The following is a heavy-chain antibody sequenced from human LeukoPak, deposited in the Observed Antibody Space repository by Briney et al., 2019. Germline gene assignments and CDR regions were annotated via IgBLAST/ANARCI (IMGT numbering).Heavy chain of an antibody. Sequence: ASVKVSCKASGYTFTSYGIGWVRQAPGQGLEWMGWISAYNGNTNYAQKLQGRVTMTTDTSTSTAYMELRSLRSDDTAVYYCARGRITIFGVVIIPLDYWGQGTLVTVSS. CDR2: ISAYNGNT. CDR1: GYTFTSYG. D-gene: IGHD3-3*01. V-gene: IGHV1-18*01. CDR3: ARGRITIFGVVIIPLDY. J-gene: IGHJ4*02.